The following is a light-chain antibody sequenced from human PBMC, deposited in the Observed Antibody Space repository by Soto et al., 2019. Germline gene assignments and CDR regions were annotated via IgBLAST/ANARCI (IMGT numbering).Light chain of an antibody. CDR2: LAS. Sequence: VLTQSPLSLSVTPGEPASISCRSSRSLVHGNGNNYIDWYLQKPGQSPQLLIYLASNRASGVPERFSGSGSGTDFTLQISRVEADDVGVYYCMQALQSRSFGQGTKLEI. CDR3: MQALQSRS. J-gene: IGKJ2*03. V-gene: IGKV2-28*01. CDR1: RSLVHGNGNNY.